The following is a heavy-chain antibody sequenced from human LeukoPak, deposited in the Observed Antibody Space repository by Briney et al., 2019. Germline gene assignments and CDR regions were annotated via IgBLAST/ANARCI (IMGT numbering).Heavy chain of an antibody. J-gene: IGHJ4*02. Sequence: PGGSLRLSCAASGFTFSSYWMSWVRQAPGKGLEWVANIKRDGSEKYYVDSVKGRFTISRDNAKNSLYLQMNSLRAEDTAVYYCARDSAVVPAARDFDYWGQGTLVTVSS. V-gene: IGHV3-7*01. CDR1: GFTFSSYW. D-gene: IGHD2-2*01. CDR2: IKRDGSEK. CDR3: ARDSAVVPAARDFDY.